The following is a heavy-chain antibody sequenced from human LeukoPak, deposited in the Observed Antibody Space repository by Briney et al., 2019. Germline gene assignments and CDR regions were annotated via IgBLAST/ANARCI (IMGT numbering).Heavy chain of an antibody. CDR1: GVSFSGYY. V-gene: IGHV4-34*01. J-gene: IGHJ4*02. Sequence: KASETLSLTCAVYGVSFSGYYWSWIRQPPGKGLEWIGEINHSGSTNYNPSLKSRVTISVDTSKNQFSLKLSSVTAADTAVYYCARDYGSGPSFDYWGQGTLVTVSS. CDR3: ARDYGSGPSFDY. D-gene: IGHD3-10*01. CDR2: INHSGST.